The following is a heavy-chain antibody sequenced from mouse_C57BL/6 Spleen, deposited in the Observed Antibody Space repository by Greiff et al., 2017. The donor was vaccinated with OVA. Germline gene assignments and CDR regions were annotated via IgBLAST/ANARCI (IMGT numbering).Heavy chain of an antibody. CDR1: GYSFTGYY. J-gene: IGHJ3*01. CDR3: ATLYDGYF. D-gene: IGHD2-3*01. CDR2: INPSTGGT. Sequence: EVQLVESGPELVKPGASVKISCKASGYSFTGYYMNWVKQSPEKSLEWIGEINPSTGGTTYNQKFKAKATLTVDKSSSTAYMQLKSLTSEDSAVYYCATLYDGYFWGQGTLVTVSA. V-gene: IGHV1-42*01.